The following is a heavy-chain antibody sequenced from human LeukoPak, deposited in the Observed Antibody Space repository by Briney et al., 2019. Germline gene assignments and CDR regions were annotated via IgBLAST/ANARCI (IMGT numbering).Heavy chain of an antibody. Sequence: SGTLSLTCAVSGGSIISSNWWSWVRQPPGKGLEWIGEIYHSGSTNYNPSLKSRVTISVDKSKSQFSLELTSVTAADTALYYCARGGYCSSTSCYAFDSWGQGTLVTVSS. CDR3: ARGGYCSSTSCYAFDS. V-gene: IGHV4-4*02. CDR2: IYHSGST. D-gene: IGHD2-2*01. J-gene: IGHJ4*02. CDR1: GGSIISSNW.